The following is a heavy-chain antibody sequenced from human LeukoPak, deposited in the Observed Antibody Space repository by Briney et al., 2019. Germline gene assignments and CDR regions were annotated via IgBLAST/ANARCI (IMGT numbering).Heavy chain of an antibody. D-gene: IGHD6-19*01. J-gene: IGHJ4*02. Sequence: SETLSLTCTVSGDSISGYYWSWIRQPPGKGLEWIGYISYSGSTSYNPSLKSRVTISLDTSKNQLSLKLSSVTASDTAVYYCARPIIPSYSSGWYYWGQGTLVTVSS. CDR3: ARPIIPSYSSGWYY. CDR1: GDSISGYY. V-gene: IGHV4-59*08. CDR2: ISYSGST.